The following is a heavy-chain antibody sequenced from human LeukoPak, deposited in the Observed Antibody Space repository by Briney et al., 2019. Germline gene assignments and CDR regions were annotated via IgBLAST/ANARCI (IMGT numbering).Heavy chain of an antibody. CDR1: GFTVSSNY. J-gene: IGHJ4*02. V-gene: IGHV3-21*06. Sequence: KPGGSLRLSCAASGFTVSSNYMSWVRQAPGKGLEWVASIGPTGSDRYHADSIKGRFTISRDNANNFLYLQMNSLRAEDTAVYYCATETNGRHYDYWGQGTLLTVSS. D-gene: IGHD1-14*01. CDR3: ATETNGRHYDY. CDR2: IGPTGSDR.